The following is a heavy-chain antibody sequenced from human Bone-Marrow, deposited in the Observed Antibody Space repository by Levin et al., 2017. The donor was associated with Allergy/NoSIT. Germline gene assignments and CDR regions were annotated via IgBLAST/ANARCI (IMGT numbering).Heavy chain of an antibody. CDR2: ISASGRP. CDR3: ARGVSRLQKLAMVGGRGQRHYFDF. V-gene: IGHV4-39*01. Sequence: SETLSLTCIVSSGSITTTTNYWAWIRQSPGKGLEWIGSISASGRPYYNPSLNSRVTISIDTYRSQFSLILTSVTAADTAIYFCARGVSRLQKLAMVGGRGQRHYFDFWGQGAPVAVSS. D-gene: IGHD3-10*01. J-gene: IGHJ4*02. CDR1: SGSITTTTNY.